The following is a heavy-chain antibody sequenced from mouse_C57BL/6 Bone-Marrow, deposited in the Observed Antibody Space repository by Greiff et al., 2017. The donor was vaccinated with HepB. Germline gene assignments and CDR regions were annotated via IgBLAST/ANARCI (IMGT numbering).Heavy chain of an antibody. V-gene: IGHV1-7*01. Sequence: VQLQQSGAELAKPGASVKLSCKASGYTFTSYWMHWVKQRPGQGLEWIGYINPSSGYTKYNQKFKDKATLTADKSSSPAYMQMSSLTSEDSAVYYCARPVVGGDFDYWGQGTTLTVSS. D-gene: IGHD1-1*01. CDR1: GYTFTSYW. J-gene: IGHJ2*01. CDR2: INPSSGYT. CDR3: ARPVVGGDFDY.